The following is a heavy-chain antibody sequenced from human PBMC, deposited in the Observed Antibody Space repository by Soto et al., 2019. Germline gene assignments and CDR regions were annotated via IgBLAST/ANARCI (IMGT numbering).Heavy chain of an antibody. CDR3: ANVLDYYYYGMDV. J-gene: IGHJ6*02. CDR1: GYTFTGYY. V-gene: IGHV1-2*02. Sequence: ASVKVSCKASGYTFTGYYMHWVRQAPGQGLEWMGWINPNSGGTNYAQKFQGRVTMTRDTSISTAYMELSRLRSDDTAVYYCANVLDYYYYGMDVWGQGTTVTVSS. D-gene: IGHD2-8*01. CDR2: INPNSGGT.